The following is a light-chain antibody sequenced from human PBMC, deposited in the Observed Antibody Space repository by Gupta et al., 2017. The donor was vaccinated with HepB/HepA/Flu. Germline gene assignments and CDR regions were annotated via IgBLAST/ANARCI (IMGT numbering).Light chain of an antibody. CDR1: QCVSSSY. J-gene: IGKJ1*01. CDR3: QQYGSSPWT. Sequence: EIVLTQSPGTLSLSPGERVTLSCRASQCVSSSYLAWYQQRPGQAPRLLIYGASSRATGISDRFSGSGSGTDFTLTISRLESEDFAVYYCQQYGSSPWTFGQGTKVEIK. V-gene: IGKV3-20*01. CDR2: GAS.